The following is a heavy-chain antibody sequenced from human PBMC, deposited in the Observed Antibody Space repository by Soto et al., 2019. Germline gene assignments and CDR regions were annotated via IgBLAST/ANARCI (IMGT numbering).Heavy chain of an antibody. CDR2: IYYSGST. CDR3: ARRGCASIFVSLDY. V-gene: IGHV4-4*02. CDR1: GGAISSGDW. J-gene: IGHJ4*02. Sequence: QVQLQESGPGLVKPSGTLSLTCAVSGGAISSGDWCWRWVRQSPGKGMEWIGEIYYSGSTTYNPSLKSRVTISADKSENQFSLRLSSVTAADTAVYYCARRGCASIFVSLDYWGQGTLVTVSS. D-gene: IGHD2-21*01.